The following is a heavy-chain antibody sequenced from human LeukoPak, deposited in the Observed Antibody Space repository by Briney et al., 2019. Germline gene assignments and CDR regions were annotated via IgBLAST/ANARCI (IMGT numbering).Heavy chain of an antibody. Sequence: PSETLSLTCTVSGASISSSTYYWGWIRQPPGKGLEWIGNIYPSGSTYYNPSLQRRVTISVDTFNNQFSLKLTSVTAADTAAYYCARRVGTYGDYVFHFDYWGQGAPVTVSS. V-gene: IGHV4-39*01. CDR2: IYPSGST. CDR3: ARRVGTYGDYVFHFDY. D-gene: IGHD4-17*01. CDR1: GASISSSTYY. J-gene: IGHJ4*02.